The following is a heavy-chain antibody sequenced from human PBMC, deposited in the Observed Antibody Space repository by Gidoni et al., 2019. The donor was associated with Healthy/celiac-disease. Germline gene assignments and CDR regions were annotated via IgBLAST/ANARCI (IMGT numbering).Heavy chain of an antibody. D-gene: IGHD5-18*01. V-gene: IGHV3-23*01. J-gene: IGHJ4*02. Sequence: EVQLLESGGGLVQPGGSLRLSCAASGFTFSSYAMSWVRQAPGKGLEWVSAISGSGGSTYYADSVKGRFTISRDNSKNTLYLQMNSLRAEDTAVYYCAKIPPGYSYGYGVSGFDYWGQGTLVTVSS. CDR1: GFTFSSYA. CDR2: ISGSGGST. CDR3: AKIPPGYSYGYGVSGFDY.